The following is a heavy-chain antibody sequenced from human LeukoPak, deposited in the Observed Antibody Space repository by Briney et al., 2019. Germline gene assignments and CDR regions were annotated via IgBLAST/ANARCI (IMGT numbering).Heavy chain of an antibody. V-gene: IGHV3-23*01. CDR2: ISGSGGST. Sequence: GGSLRLSCAASGFTFSSYAMSWVRQAPGKGLEWVSAISGSGGSTYYADSVKGRFTISRDNSENTLYLQMNSLRAEDTAVYYCAKEVLWFGELPYFDYWGQGTLVTVSS. CDR1: GFTFSSYA. CDR3: AKEVLWFGELPYFDY. D-gene: IGHD3-10*01. J-gene: IGHJ4*02.